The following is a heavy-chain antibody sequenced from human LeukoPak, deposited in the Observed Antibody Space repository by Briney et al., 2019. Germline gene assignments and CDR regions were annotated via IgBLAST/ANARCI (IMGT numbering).Heavy chain of an antibody. CDR3: ARATDLGFDY. V-gene: IGHV1-2*02. CDR2: INPNSGGT. Sequence: ASMKVSCKASGYTFTGYFMNWVRQAPGQGLEWMGWINPNSGGTNYAQKFQGRVTMTRDTSISTAYMELSKLRSDDTAVYYCARATDLGFDYWGQGTLVTVSS. D-gene: IGHD3-16*01. CDR1: GYTFTGYF. J-gene: IGHJ4*02.